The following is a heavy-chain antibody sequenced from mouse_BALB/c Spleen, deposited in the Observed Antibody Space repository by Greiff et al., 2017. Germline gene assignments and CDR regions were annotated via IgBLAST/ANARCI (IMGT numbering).Heavy chain of an antibody. CDR1: GYTFSSYW. CDR2: ILPGSGST. Sequence: VQLQQSGAELMKPGASVKISCKATGYTFSSYWIEWVKQRPGHGLEWIGEILPGSGSTNYNEKFKGKATFTADTSSNTAYMQLSSLTSEDSAVYYCARGGFLYAMDYWGQGTSVTVSS. CDR3: ARGGFLYAMDY. J-gene: IGHJ4*01. V-gene: IGHV1-9*01.